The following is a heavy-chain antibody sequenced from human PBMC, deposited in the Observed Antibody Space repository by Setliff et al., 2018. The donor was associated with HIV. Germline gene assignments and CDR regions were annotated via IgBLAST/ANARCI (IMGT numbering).Heavy chain of an antibody. J-gene: IGHJ6*02. V-gene: IGHV3-7*01. D-gene: IGHD3-10*01. CDR2: IGQDGSEK. Sequence: SGGSLRLSCAASRFDFNNYWMCWVRQAPGKGLEWVANIGQDGSEKNYVDSVKGRFTIPRDNAKNSMDLQMNSLRAEDTAIYYCARKLRPGHGVDVWGQGTTV. CDR1: RFDFNNYW. CDR3: ARKLRPGHGVDV.